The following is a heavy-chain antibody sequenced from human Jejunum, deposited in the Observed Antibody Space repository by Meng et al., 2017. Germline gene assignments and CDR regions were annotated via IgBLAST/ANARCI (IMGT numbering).Heavy chain of an antibody. CDR3: ARTRQPLNTAVTPDY. D-gene: IGHD4-23*01. CDR1: GFIFRTYA. Sequence: GGSLRLSCAASGFIFRTYAMHWVRQAPGKGLEWVALISYDATDKYYADSVKGRFTISRDTSKNTLFLQMDSLRPDDTAVYFCARTRQPLNTAVTPDYWGQGTLVTVSS. CDR2: ISYDATDK. J-gene: IGHJ4*02. V-gene: IGHV3-30*07.